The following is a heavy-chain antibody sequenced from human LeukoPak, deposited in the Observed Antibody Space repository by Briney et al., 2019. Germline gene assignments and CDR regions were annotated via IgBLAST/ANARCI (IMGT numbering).Heavy chain of an antibody. CDR1: GYTFTSYS. Sequence: ASVKVSCKASGYTFTSYSITWVRQAPGQGLEWMGGISAYNGNTNYAQKLQGRVTMTTNTSTSTAYMELRSLRSEDTAVYYCVRVYHDGSFESGNWFDPWGQGTLVTVSS. D-gene: IGHD3-22*01. CDR2: ISAYNGNT. CDR3: VRVYHDGSFESGNWFDP. J-gene: IGHJ5*02. V-gene: IGHV1-18*01.